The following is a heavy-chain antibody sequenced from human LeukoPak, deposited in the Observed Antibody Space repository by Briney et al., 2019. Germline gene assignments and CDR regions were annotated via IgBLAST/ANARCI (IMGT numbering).Heavy chain of an antibody. J-gene: IGHJ4*02. V-gene: IGHV4-59*08. D-gene: IGHD6-19*01. CDR2: VYYSGST. CDR3: ARRLAVTGRYYFDY. Sequence: SETLSLTCSVSGDSISTYYWSWIRQPPGKGLEWIGYVYYSGSTNYNPSLRSRVTISVDTSKNQFSLKLSSVTAADTAVYYCARRLAVTGRYYFDYWGPGTLVTVSS. CDR1: GDSISTYY.